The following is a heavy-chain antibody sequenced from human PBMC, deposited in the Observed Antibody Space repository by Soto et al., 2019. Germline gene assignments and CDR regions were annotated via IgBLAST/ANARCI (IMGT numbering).Heavy chain of an antibody. CDR1: GGTFSSYA. CDR3: ARGVYDFWSGPNWFDP. CDR2: LIPIFGTA. J-gene: IGHJ5*02. D-gene: IGHD3-3*01. V-gene: IGHV1-69*01. Sequence: QVQLVQSGAEVKKPGSSVKVSCKASGGTFSSYAISWVRQAPGQGLEWMGGLIPIFGTANYAQKFQGRVTITADESTSTADMELSSLRSEDTAVYYCARGVYDFWSGPNWFDPWGQGTLVTVSS.